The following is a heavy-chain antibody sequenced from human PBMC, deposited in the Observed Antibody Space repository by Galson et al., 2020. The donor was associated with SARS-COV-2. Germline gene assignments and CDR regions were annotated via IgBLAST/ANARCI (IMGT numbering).Heavy chain of an antibody. V-gene: IGHV3-30*04. CDR3: ARDLVVVAATPLDY. J-gene: IGHJ4*02. CDR1: GFTFSSYA. CDR2: ISYDGSNK. D-gene: IGHD2-15*01. Sequence: GGSLRLSCAASGFTFSSYAMHWVRQAPGKGLEWVAAISYDGSNKYYADSVKGRFTISRDNSKNTLYLQMNSLRAEDTAVYYCARDLVVVAATPLDYWGQGTLVTVSS.